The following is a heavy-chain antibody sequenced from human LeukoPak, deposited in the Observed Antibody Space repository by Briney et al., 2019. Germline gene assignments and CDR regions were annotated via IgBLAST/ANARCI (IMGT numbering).Heavy chain of an antibody. CDR2: ISGTGARI. J-gene: IGHJ4*02. Sequence: PGGSLRLSCAAPGFTFSNYVMSWVRQAPGKGLEWVSAISGTGARIYYADSVKGRFTISRDNSRNTLYLQMNSLRAEDTAVYYCAKEGGIYGDYDMNFDYWGQGTLVTVSS. D-gene: IGHD4-17*01. CDR1: GFTFSNYV. CDR3: AKEGGIYGDYDMNFDY. V-gene: IGHV3-23*01.